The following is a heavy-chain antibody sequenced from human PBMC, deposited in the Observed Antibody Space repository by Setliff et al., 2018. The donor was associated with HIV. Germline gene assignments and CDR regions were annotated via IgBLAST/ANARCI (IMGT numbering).Heavy chain of an antibody. D-gene: IGHD3-10*01. CDR2: IYYSGST. Sequence: SETLSLTCTVSGGSISSGGYYWSWIRQHPGKGLEWIGYIYYSGSTYYNPSLKSRITMSVDTSKNQFSLNMSSVTAADTAVYYCARARVLLPYYYLDVWGKGTTVTVSS. J-gene: IGHJ6*03. CDR1: GGSISSGGYY. CDR3: ARARVLLPYYYLDV. V-gene: IGHV4-31*03.